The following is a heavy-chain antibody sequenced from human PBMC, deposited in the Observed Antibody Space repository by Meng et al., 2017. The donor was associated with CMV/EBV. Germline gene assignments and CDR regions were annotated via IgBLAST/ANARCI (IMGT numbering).Heavy chain of an antibody. J-gene: IGHJ6*02. CDR1: GGSFSGYY. Sequence: SETLSLTCAVYGGSFSGYYWSWIRQPPGKGLEWIGYIYYSGSTNYNPSLKSRVTISVDTSKNQFSLKLSSVTAADTAVYYCARESVVVPAALIIKQPDYYYYGMDVWGQGTTVTVSS. CDR2: IYYSGST. D-gene: IGHD2-2*01. V-gene: IGHV4-59*01. CDR3: ARESVVVPAALIIKQPDYYYYGMDV.